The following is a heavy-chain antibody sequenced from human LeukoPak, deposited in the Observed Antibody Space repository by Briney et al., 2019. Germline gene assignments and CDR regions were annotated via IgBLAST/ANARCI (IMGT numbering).Heavy chain of an antibody. V-gene: IGHV4-59*01. CDR2: IYYSVST. Sequence: SETLSLTCTVSGGSISSYYWSWIRQPPGKGLEWIGYIYYSVSTNYNPSLKSRVTISVDTSKTQFSLKLSSVTAADTAVYYCAREIPKGTFDYWGQGTLVTVSS. J-gene: IGHJ4*02. CDR1: GGSISSYY. CDR3: AREIPKGTFDY. D-gene: IGHD2-21*01.